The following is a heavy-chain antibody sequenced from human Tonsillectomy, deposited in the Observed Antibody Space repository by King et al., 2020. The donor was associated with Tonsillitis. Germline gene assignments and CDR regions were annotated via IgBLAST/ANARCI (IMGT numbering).Heavy chain of an antibody. J-gene: IGHJ3*02. CDR2: IWYDGSNK. D-gene: IGHD1-26*01. V-gene: IGHV3-33*08. CDR3: ARGGGSYRGDAFDI. CDR1: GFTFSSYG. Sequence: QVQLVESGGGVVQPGRSLRLSCAASGFTFSSYGMHWVRQAPGKGLEWMAFIWYDGSNKYYPDSVKGRFTISRDNSKNTLYPQMNSLRAEDTSMYYCARGGGSYRGDAFDIWGQGTMVTVSS.